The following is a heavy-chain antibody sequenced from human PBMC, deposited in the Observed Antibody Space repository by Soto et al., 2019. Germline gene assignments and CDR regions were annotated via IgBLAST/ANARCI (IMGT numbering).Heavy chain of an antibody. J-gene: IGHJ3*02. CDR3: VRETGFTTTSDAFNI. Sequence: EVQLVESGGGLVQPGGSLRLSCAASGYTLSGSDMNWVRHTRGKGLEWVSGIGTGGDTYYADSVRGRFTISREDAKGSLYLQMNSLRVEDTAVYYCVRETGFTTTSDAFNIWGQGTMVTVSS. CDR1: GYTLSGSD. CDR2: IGTGGDT. V-gene: IGHV3-13*01. D-gene: IGHD1-1*01.